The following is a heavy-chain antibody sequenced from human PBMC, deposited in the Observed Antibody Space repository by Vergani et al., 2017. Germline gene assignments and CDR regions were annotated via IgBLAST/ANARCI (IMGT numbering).Heavy chain of an antibody. CDR1: GGSITSSSNF. V-gene: IGHV4-39*01. CDR3: ARSSMGVTTFGY. CDR2: MSYSGTP. D-gene: IGHD4-17*01. Sequence: QLQLQESGPGLVKPSETLSLTCSVSGGSITSSSNFWGWIRQPPGKGLEWIGSMSYSGTPYSNPSLKSRVTISVDTSKSQFSLKLNSVTAADSAVYYCARSSMGVTTFGYWGQGALVTVSS. J-gene: IGHJ4*02.